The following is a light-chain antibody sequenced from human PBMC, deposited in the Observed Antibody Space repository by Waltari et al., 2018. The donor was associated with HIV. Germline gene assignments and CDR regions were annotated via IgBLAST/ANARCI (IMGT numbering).Light chain of an antibody. CDR1: ALPKQY. CDR3: QSADSTGTYPDV. J-gene: IGLJ1*01. V-gene: IGLV3-25*03. CDR2: KDN. Sequence: SYELTQPTSVSVSPGQTAMITCSGDALPKQYACWYQQKPGHAPVLVIYKDNERPSGIPERFAGSSSGTTVTLTISGVQTEDEADYYCQSADSTGTYPDVFGPGTKVTVL.